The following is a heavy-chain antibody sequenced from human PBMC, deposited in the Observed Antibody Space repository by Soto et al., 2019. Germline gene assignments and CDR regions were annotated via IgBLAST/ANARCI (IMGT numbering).Heavy chain of an antibody. CDR3: ARSVRVSESYFDY. Sequence: PSETLSLTCTVSGGSISSYYWSWIRQPPGKGLEWIGYIYYSGSTNYNPSLKSRVTISVDTSKNQFSLKLSSVTAADTAVYYCARSVRVSESYFDYWGQGTLVTVSS. D-gene: IGHD3-10*01. V-gene: IGHV4-59*01. J-gene: IGHJ4*02. CDR1: GGSISSYY. CDR2: IYYSGST.